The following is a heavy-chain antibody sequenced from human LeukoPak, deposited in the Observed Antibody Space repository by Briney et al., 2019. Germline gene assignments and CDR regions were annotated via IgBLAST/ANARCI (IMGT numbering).Heavy chain of an antibody. CDR1: GDSIGSYF. D-gene: IGHD1-26*01. CDR3: ARGRGYGGNYLRSFDI. J-gene: IGHJ3*02. V-gene: IGHV4-59*08. Sequence: SETLSLTCTVSGDSIGSYFWSWIRQPPGKGLEWIGYNSGSRNYYPSLKRRVTILLYRYKNLYSLKLSSVTAADTAIYYCARGRGYGGNYLRSFDIGGQGT. CDR2: NSGSR.